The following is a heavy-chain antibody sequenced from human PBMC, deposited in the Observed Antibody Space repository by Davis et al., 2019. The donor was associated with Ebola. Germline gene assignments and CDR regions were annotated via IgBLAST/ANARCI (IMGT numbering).Heavy chain of an antibody. CDR3: ARDSSWSGHYYYYYGMDV. J-gene: IGHJ6*02. D-gene: IGHD3-3*01. Sequence: GESLKISCAASGFTFSDYYMSWIRQAPGKGLEWVSYISSSSSYTNHADSVKGRFTISRDNAKNSLYLQMNSRRAEDTAVYYCARDSSWSGHYYYYYGMDVWGQGTTVTVSS. V-gene: IGHV3-11*06. CDR2: ISSSSSYT. CDR1: GFTFSDYY.